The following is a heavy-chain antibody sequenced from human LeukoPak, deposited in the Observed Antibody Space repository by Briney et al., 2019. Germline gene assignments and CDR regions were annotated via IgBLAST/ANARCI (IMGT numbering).Heavy chain of an antibody. CDR2: INPNSGGT. Sequence: ASVKVSCKASGYTFTVYYMHWVRQAPGQGLEWMGRINPNSGGTNYAQKFQGRVTMTRDTSISTAYMELSRLRSDDTAVYYCARDLYYYDSSGYYSVLDWGQGTLVTVSS. D-gene: IGHD3-22*01. CDR3: ARDLYYYDSSGYYSVLD. CDR1: GYTFTVYY. J-gene: IGHJ4*02. V-gene: IGHV1-2*06.